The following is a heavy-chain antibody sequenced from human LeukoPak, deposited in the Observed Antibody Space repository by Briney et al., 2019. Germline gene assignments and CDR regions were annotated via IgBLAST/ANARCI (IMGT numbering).Heavy chain of an antibody. Sequence: SETLSLTCTVSGYSISSGFYWGWIRQPPGKGLEWIGNVYHGGSSYYNPSLKSRVTISVDTSKNQFSLNLYSVTAADTAVYYCARRVGSSDCFDYWGQGTLVAVSS. CDR2: VYHGGSS. D-gene: IGHD6-6*01. CDR1: GYSISSGFY. CDR3: ARRVGSSDCFDY. J-gene: IGHJ4*02. V-gene: IGHV4-38-2*02.